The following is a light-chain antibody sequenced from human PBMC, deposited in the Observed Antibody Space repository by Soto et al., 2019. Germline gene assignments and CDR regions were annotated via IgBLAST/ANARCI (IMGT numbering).Light chain of an antibody. CDR2: RTF. CDR1: QSISSSY. CDR3: QQFSSSPLT. V-gene: IGKV3-20*01. Sequence: EIVLTQSPGTLYLSPGARATLSCRASQSISSSYLAWYQQKPGQPPRLLLYRTFSRATGIPDRFSGSGSGTDFTLTISRLEPEDFAVYFCQQFSSSPLTFGGGTKVEI. J-gene: IGKJ4*01.